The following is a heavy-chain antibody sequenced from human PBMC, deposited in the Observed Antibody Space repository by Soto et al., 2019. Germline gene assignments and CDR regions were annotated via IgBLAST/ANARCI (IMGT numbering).Heavy chain of an antibody. CDR2: IYYSGST. Sequence: QVQLQESGPGLVKPSQTLSLTCTVSGGSISSGGYYWSWIRQYPGKGLEWIGYIYYSGSTYYNPSLKSRVTISVDTSKKQFSLKLSSVTAADTAVYYCARAEETAGLGMDVWGQGTTVTVSS. V-gene: IGHV4-31*03. CDR1: GGSISSGGYY. J-gene: IGHJ6*02. CDR3: ARAEETAGLGMDV.